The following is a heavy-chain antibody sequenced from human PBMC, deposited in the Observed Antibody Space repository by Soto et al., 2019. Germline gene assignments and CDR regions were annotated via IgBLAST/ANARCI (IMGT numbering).Heavy chain of an antibody. Sequence: AGGSLRLSCAASGFTFSSYAMSWVRQAPGKGLEWVSAISGSGGSTYYADSVKGRFTISRDNSKNTLYLQMNSLRAEDTAVYYCAKDVDPYYDILTGYYDPGAFDIWGQGTMVTVSS. CDR3: AKDVDPYYDILTGYYDPGAFDI. CDR2: ISGSGGST. V-gene: IGHV3-23*01. CDR1: GFTFSSYA. J-gene: IGHJ3*02. D-gene: IGHD3-9*01.